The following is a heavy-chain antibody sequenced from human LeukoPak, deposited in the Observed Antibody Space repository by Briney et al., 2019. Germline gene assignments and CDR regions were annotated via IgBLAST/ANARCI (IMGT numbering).Heavy chain of an antibody. CDR3: ARVPIVGATLDY. J-gene: IGHJ4*02. CDR2: TRNRADSYTT. D-gene: IGHD1-26*01. CDR1: GFTFSDHY. V-gene: IGHV3-72*01. Sequence: PGGSLRLSCAASGFTFSDHYMDWVRQAPGKGLEWVGRTRNRADSYTTEYSASVKGRFTISRDDSKNSLYLQMNSLKTEDTAVYYCARVPIVGATLDYWGQGTLVTVSS.